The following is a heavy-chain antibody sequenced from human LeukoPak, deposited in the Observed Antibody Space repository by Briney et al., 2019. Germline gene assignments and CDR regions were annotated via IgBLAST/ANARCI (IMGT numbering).Heavy chain of an antibody. V-gene: IGHV1-69*01. D-gene: IGHD1-7*01. J-gene: IGHJ3*02. Sequence: SVKVSCKASGGTFSSYAISWVRQAPGQGLEWMGGIIPIFGTANYAQKFQGRVTITADESTSTAYMELSSLRSEDTAVYYCARGLDWNYGGGYAFDIWGQGTMVTVSS. CDR1: GGTFSSYA. CDR3: ARGLDWNYGGGYAFDI. CDR2: IIPIFGTA.